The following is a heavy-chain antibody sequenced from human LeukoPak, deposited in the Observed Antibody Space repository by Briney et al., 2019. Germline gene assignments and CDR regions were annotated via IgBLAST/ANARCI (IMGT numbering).Heavy chain of an antibody. CDR1: GFTFSDYY. CDR2: ISSSGSTI. Sequence: GGSLRLSCAASGFTFSDYYMSWIRQAPGKGLEWVSYISSSGSTIYYADSVKGRFTISRDNAKNSLYLQMNSLRAEDTAVYYCAKDPQGILTGYSNAFDIWGQGTMVTVSS. V-gene: IGHV3-11*01. J-gene: IGHJ3*02. CDR3: AKDPQGILTGYSNAFDI. D-gene: IGHD3-9*01.